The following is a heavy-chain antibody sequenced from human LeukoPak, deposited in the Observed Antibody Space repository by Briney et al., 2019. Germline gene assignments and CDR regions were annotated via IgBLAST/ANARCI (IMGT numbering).Heavy chain of an antibody. CDR3: AGGSHDYGDLGFDY. J-gene: IGHJ4*02. V-gene: IGHV1-2*02. CDR2: INPKSGGT. D-gene: IGHD4-17*01. CDR1: GYTLTDYY. Sequence: GASVTVSCKASGYTLTDYYMHWVRQAPGQGLEWMGWINPKSGGTNYAQKFQGRVTMTGDTSISTAYMELSRLKSDDTAVYYCAGGSHDYGDLGFDYWGQGTLVTVSS.